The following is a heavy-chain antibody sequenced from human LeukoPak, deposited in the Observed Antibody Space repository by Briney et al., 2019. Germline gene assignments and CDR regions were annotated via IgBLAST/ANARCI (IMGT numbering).Heavy chain of an antibody. CDR3: ASGLDPQIFDY. J-gene: IGHJ4*02. D-gene: IGHD6-6*01. CDR2: IYYSGST. Sequence: SETLSLTCTVSSGSISTSNYYWGWVRQPPGKALEWIGYIYYSGSTNYNPSLKSRVTISVDTSKNQFSLKLSSVTAADTAVYYCASGLDPQIFDYWGQGTLVTVSS. V-gene: IGHV4-61*05. CDR1: SGSISTSNYY.